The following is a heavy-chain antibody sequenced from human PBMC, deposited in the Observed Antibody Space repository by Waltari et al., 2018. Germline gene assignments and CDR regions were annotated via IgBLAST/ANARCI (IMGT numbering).Heavy chain of an antibody. CDR1: GFTFSSYW. Sequence: EVQLVESGGGLVQPGGSLRLSCAASGFTFSSYWMHWVRQAPGKGLVWVSRINSDGSSTSYADSVKGRFTISRDNAKNTLYLQMNSLRAEDTAVYYCARDRMGITMVQGVTRYYYYMDVWGKGTTVTVSS. CDR2: INSDGSST. V-gene: IGHV3-74*01. J-gene: IGHJ6*03. CDR3: ARDRMGITMVQGVTRYYYYMDV. D-gene: IGHD3-10*01.